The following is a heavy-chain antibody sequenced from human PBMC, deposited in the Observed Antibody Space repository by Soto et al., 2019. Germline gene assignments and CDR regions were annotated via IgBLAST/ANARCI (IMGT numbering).Heavy chain of an antibody. CDR3: ASRNYYDSSGQVWQWLFDY. V-gene: IGHV4-59*01. Sequence: SETLSLTCTVSGGSISSYYWSWIRQPPGKGLEWIGYIYYSGSTNYNPSLKSRVTISVDTSKNQFSLKLSSVTAADTAVYYCASRNYYDSSGQVWQWLFDYWGQGTLVTVSS. CDR1: GGSISSYY. D-gene: IGHD3-22*01. CDR2: IYYSGST. J-gene: IGHJ4*02.